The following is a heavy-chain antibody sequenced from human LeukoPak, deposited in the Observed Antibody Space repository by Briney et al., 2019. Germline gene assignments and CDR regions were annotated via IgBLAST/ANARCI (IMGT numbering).Heavy chain of an antibody. CDR2: IYYSGST. J-gene: IGHJ4*02. Sequence: PSQTLSLTCTVSGGSVSSGGYYWSWIRQHPGQGLEWIGYIYYSGSTYYNPFLQSRVTISVDTSKNQFSLKLSSVTAADTAVYYCARSAQTVTTFPLDYWGQGTLVTVSS. CDR1: GGSVSSGGYY. D-gene: IGHD4-17*01. V-gene: IGHV4-31*03. CDR3: ARSAQTVTTFPLDY.